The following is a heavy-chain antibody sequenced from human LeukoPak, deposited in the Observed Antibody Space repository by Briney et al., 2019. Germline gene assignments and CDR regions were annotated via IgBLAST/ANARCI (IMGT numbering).Heavy chain of an antibody. Sequence: PRQTLSLTCSVSGGSLSSGGYDSSCIRQHRGKGLEWIGYIYYSGSTYYNPSLNSRVTISVDTSKNQFSLNLSFVAAADTAVYYCARFVGGSGYPIVYWRRGTLVSVSS. J-gene: IGHJ4*02. V-gene: IGHV4-31*03. D-gene: IGHD3-22*01. CDR1: GGSLSSGGYD. CDR3: ARFVGGSGYPIVY. CDR2: IYYSGST.